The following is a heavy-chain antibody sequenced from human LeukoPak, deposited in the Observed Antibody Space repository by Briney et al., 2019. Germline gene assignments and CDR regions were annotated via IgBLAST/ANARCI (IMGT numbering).Heavy chain of an antibody. D-gene: IGHD6-13*01. CDR2: IYYSGST. CDR3: AREKQQLPAFDY. V-gene: IGHV4-39*07. Sequence: SGTLSLTCTVSGGSISSSSYYWGWIRQPPGKGLKWIGSIYYSGSTYYNPSLKSRVTISVDTSKNQFSLKLSSVTAADTAVYYCAREKQQLPAFDYWGRGTLVTVSS. J-gene: IGHJ4*02. CDR1: GGSISSSSYY.